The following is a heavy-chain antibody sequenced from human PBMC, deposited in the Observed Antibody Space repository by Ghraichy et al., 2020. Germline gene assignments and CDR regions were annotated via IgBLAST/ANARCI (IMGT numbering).Heavy chain of an antibody. V-gene: IGHV3-64D*06. J-gene: IGHJ4*01. CDR3: VNLYCGGDCFPVY. CDR1: GFTFNNYA. CDR2: IGGDGRRT. Sequence: GGSLRLSCSASGFTFNNYAMHWVRQAPGKGLEYVSAIGGDGRRTFYADSVKGRFTISRDNSKNTLYLQMSSLRAEDTAVYYCVNLYCGGDCFPVYWGQGTLVTVSS. D-gene: IGHD2-21*02.